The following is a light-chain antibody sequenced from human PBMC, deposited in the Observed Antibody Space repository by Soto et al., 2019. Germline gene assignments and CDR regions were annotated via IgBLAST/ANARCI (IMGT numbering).Light chain of an antibody. V-gene: IGLV3-1*01. CDR2: EGT. CDR3: QAWDSGTVV. CDR1: TLGSKF. Sequence: SYELTQPPSVSVSPGQTANITCSGNTLGSKFVFWYQQKAGQSPMVVIYEGTKRPSGIPERFSGSNSGNTATLTISGTQAMDEADFYCQAWDSGTVVFGGGTKLTVL. J-gene: IGLJ2*01.